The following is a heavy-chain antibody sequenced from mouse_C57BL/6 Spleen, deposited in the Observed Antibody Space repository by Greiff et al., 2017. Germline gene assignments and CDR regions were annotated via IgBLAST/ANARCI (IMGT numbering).Heavy chain of an antibody. D-gene: IGHD1-1*01. CDR3: ARRTGLLLRVFDY. V-gene: IGHV1-85*01. CDR1: GYTFTSYD. CDR2: IYPRDGST. J-gene: IGHJ2*01. Sequence: QVQLQQSGPELVKPGASVKLSCKASGYTFTSYDINWVKQRPRQGLEWIGWIYPRDGSTKYNEKFKGKATLTVDTSSSTAYMELHSLTSEDSAVYFCARRTGLLLRVFDYWGQGTTLTVSS.